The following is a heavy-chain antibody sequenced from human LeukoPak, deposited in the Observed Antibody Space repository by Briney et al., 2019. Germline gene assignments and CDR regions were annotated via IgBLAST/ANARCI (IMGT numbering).Heavy chain of an antibody. CDR1: VYTFTYYY. CDR2: INPNSGGT. CDR3: ARVNVVVTAGYYYYYMDV. V-gene: IGHV1-2*02. J-gene: IGHJ6*03. D-gene: IGHD2-21*02. Sequence: ASVTVSCKSSVYTFTYYYMHWVRQAPGQGLEWMGWINPNSGGTNYAQKFQGRVTMTRDTSISTAYMELSRLRSDDTAVYYCARVNVVVTAGYYYYYMDVWGKGTTVTVS.